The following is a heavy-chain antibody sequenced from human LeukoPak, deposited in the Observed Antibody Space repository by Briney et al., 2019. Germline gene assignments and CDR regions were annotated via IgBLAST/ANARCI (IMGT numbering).Heavy chain of an antibody. CDR3: ARGSWYCSSTSCYVAPHYYYMDV. V-gene: IGHV3-30*02. J-gene: IGHJ6*03. Sequence: GGSLRLSCAASGFTFSSYGIHWVRQAPGKGLEWVAFIRYDGSNKYYADSVKGRFTISRDNAKNSLYLQMNSLRAEDTAVYYCARGSWYCSSTSCYVAPHYYYMDVWGKGTTVTISS. D-gene: IGHD2-2*01. CDR1: GFTFSSYG. CDR2: IRYDGSNK.